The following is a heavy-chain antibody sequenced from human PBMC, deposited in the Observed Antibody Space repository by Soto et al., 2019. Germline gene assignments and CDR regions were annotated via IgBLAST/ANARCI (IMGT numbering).Heavy chain of an antibody. CDR3: ARVGEGEVREGGLGNYYGMDV. CDR2: ILPIFGTA. J-gene: IGHJ6*02. CDR1: GGTFSTYA. V-gene: IGHV1-69*13. D-gene: IGHD3-16*01. Sequence: SVKVSCKASGGTFSTYAISWVRQAPGQGLEWMGGILPIFGTASYAQKFQGRVTITADESTSTAYMELSSLRSDDTAVYYCARVGEGEVREGGLGNYYGMDVWGQGTTVTVSS.